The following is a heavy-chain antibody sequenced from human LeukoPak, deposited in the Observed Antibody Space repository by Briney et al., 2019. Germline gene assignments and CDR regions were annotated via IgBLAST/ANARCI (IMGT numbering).Heavy chain of an antibody. CDR3: ATYSSLNRREFQY. J-gene: IGHJ1*01. D-gene: IGHD3-22*01. Sequence: PGGSLRLSCAASGFTFSSYSMNWVRQAPGKGLEWVSSISSSSYIHYADSVKGRFTISRDNAKNSLYLQMNSLRAEDTAVYYCATYSSLNRREFQYWGQGTLLTVSS. CDR2: ISSSSYI. CDR1: GFTFSSYS. V-gene: IGHV3-21*01.